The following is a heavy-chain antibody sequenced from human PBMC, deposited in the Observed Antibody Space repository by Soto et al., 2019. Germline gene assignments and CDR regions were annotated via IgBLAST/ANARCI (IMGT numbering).Heavy chain of an antibody. CDR1: GGTFSSYA. D-gene: IGHD1-20*01. CDR3: ARECANTISGAPYYYCGMDV. CDR2: IIPIFGTA. Sequence: SVKVSCKASGGTFSSYAISWVRQAPGQGLEWMGGIIPIFGTANYAQKFQGRVTITADESTSTAYMELSSLRSEDTAVYYCARECANTISGAPYYYCGMDVWGQGTTVTVSS. J-gene: IGHJ6*02. V-gene: IGHV1-69*13.